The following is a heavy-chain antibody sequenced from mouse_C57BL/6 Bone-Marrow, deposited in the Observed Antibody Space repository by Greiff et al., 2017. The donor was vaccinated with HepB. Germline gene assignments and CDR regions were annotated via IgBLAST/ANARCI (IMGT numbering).Heavy chain of an antibody. Sequence: EVHLVESGGGLVQPGGSLKLSCAASGFTFSDYYMYWVRQTPEKRLEWVAYISNGGGSTYYPDTVKGRFTISRDNAKNTLYLQMSRLKSEDTAMYYCASPYGNSYAMDYWGQGTSVTVSS. CDR3: ASPYGNSYAMDY. CDR2: ISNGGGST. J-gene: IGHJ4*01. V-gene: IGHV5-12*01. D-gene: IGHD2-1*01. CDR1: GFTFSDYY.